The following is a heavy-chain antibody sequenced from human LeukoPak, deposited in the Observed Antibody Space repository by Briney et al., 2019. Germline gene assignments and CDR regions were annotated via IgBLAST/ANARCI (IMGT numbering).Heavy chain of an antibody. CDR2: VNPNSGGT. D-gene: IGHD6-19*01. V-gene: IGHV1-2*02. J-gene: IGHJ4*02. CDR3: ARGSSRWLADFDY. CDR1: GFTFTGYY. Sequence: ASVKVSCKASGFTFTGYYIHWVRQAPGQGLEWMGWVNPNSGGTKYAQKFQGRVSMTSDTSISTAYMELSRLRSDDTAVYYCARGSSRWLADFDYWGQGTLVTVSS.